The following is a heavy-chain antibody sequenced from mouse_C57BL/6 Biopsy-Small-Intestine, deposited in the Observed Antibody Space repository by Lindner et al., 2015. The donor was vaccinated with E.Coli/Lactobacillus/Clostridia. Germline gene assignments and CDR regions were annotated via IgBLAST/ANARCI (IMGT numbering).Heavy chain of an antibody. D-gene: IGHD2-4*01. CDR2: IYPRDGST. J-gene: IGHJ4*01. CDR1: GYTFTSYD. Sequence: VQLQESGAELARPGASVKLSCKASGYTFTSYDINWVKQRPGQGLEWIGWIYPRDGSTKYNEKFKGKATLTVDTSSSTAYMELHSLTSEDSAVYFCARRFDYDGYYYAMDYWGQGTSVTVSS. V-gene: IGHV1-85*01. CDR3: ARRFDYDGYYYAMDY.